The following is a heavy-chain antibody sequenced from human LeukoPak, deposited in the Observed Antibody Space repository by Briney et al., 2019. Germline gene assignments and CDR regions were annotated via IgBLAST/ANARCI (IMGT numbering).Heavy chain of an antibody. CDR2: ISSSGSTI. CDR1: GFTFSSYE. D-gene: IGHD3-10*01. CDR3: AAEIIYGSGSKIDY. V-gene: IGHV3-48*03. Sequence: GGSLRLSCAASGFTFSSYEMNWVRQAPGKGLEWVSYISSSGSTIYYADSVKDRFTISRDNAKNSLYLQMNSLRAEDTAVYYCAAEIIYGSGSKIDYWGQGTLVTVSS. J-gene: IGHJ4*02.